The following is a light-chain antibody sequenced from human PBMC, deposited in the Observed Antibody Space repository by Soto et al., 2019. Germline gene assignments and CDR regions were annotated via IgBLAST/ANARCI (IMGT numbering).Light chain of an antibody. CDR1: QSVGSY. CDR3: LQRGIGVT. CDR2: GAS. J-gene: IGKJ3*01. Sequence: EIVLTQSPATLSLSPGERATLSCRASQSVGSYLAWYQQKPGQAPRPLIYGASKRAPGVSARFSGSGSGTDFTLTISSLEPEDFAVYHCLQRGIGVTVGPGTKVDIK. V-gene: IGKV3-11*01.